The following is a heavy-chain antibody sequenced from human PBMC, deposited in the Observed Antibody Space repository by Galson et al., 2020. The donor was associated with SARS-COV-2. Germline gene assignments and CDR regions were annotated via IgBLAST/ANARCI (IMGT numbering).Heavy chain of an antibody. D-gene: IGHD4-17*01. Sequence: GESLKISCAASGFTFSNAWMSWVSQAPGKGLEWVGRVKSKTDGGTTDYAAPVKGRFIISRDDSKNTLYLQMDSLKTEDTAVYYCTWTTVTLQWDFWGQGTQVTVSS. J-gene: IGHJ4*02. CDR3: TWTTVTLQWDF. V-gene: IGHV3-15*01. CDR2: VKSKTDGGTT. CDR1: GFTFSNAW.